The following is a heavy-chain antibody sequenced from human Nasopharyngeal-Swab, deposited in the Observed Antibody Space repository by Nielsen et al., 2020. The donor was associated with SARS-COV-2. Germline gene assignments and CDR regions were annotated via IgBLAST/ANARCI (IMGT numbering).Heavy chain of an antibody. J-gene: IGHJ6*03. V-gene: IGHV4-61*02. CDR3: ARGITTLYYYYMDV. Sequence: WIRQAPGKGLEWSGRIYTSGSTNYNPSLKSRVTISEDTSKNQFSLKLSSVTAADTAVYYCARGITTLYYYYMDVWGKGTTVTVSS. CDR2: IYTSGST. D-gene: IGHD3-10*01.